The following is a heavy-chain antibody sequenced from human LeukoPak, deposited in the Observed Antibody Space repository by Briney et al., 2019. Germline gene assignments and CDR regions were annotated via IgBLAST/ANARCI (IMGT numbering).Heavy chain of an antibody. CDR3: ARGGYCSSTSCY. Sequence: PGGSLRLSCAASGFSFSSYSMNWVRHAPGKGLEWVSSISSSSSYIYYADSVKGRFTISRDNAKNSLYLQMNSLRAEDTAVYYCARGGYCSSTSCYWGQGTLVTVSS. CDR2: ISSSSSYI. D-gene: IGHD2-2*01. J-gene: IGHJ4*02. V-gene: IGHV3-21*04. CDR1: GFSFSSYS.